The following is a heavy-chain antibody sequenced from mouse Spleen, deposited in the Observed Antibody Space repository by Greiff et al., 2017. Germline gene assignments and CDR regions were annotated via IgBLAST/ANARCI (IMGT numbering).Heavy chain of an antibody. CDR3: ARLTTATLENAMDY. V-gene: IGHV5-9-3*01. J-gene: IGHJ4*01. CDR1: GFTFSSYA. Sequence: EVKVVESGGGLVKPGGSLKLSCAASGFTFSSYAMSWVRQTPEKRLEWVATISSGGSYTYYPDSVKGRFTISRDNAKNTLYLQMSSLRSEDTAMYYCARLTTATLENAMDYWGQGTSVTVSS. CDR2: ISSGGSYT. D-gene: IGHD1-2*01.